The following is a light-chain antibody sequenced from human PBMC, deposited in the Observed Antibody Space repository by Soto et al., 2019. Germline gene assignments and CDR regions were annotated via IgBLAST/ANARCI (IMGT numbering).Light chain of an antibody. V-gene: IGKV1-5*03. CDR3: QQYTSFSQWT. Sequence: DIQMTQSPSTLSASVGDRVTITCRASQSISVWLAWYQQKPGKAPNLLIYKASSLESGVPSRFSGSGSGTEFTLNISSLQPDYFATYYCQQYTSFSQWTFGQWTKVEIK. CDR2: KAS. J-gene: IGKJ1*01. CDR1: QSISVW.